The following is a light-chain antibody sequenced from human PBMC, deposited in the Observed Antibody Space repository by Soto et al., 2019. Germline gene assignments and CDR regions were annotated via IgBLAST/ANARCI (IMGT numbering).Light chain of an antibody. V-gene: IGKV3-15*01. CDR1: QSVSSY. CDR2: GAS. Sequence: EIVLTHSPATLSLSPGEIATLSCRASQSVSSYLAWYQQKPGQAPRLLIFGASSRATGVPARFSGSGSGTEFTLTINSLQSEDFAVYFCQQYDNLPLTFGPGTKVDIK. J-gene: IGKJ3*01. CDR3: QQYDNLPLT.